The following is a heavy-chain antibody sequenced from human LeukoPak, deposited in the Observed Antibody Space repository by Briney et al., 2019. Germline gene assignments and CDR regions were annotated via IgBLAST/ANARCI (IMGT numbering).Heavy chain of an antibody. Sequence: PGGSLRLSCAASGFTFSSYGMHWVRQAPGKGLEWVAFIRYDGSNKYYADSVKGRFTISRDNSKNTLYLQMNSLRAEDTAVYYCAKDRGSYFAFDIWGQGTMVTVSS. D-gene: IGHD1-26*01. CDR3: AKDRGSYFAFDI. J-gene: IGHJ3*02. CDR1: GFTFSSYG. CDR2: IRYDGSNK. V-gene: IGHV3-30*02.